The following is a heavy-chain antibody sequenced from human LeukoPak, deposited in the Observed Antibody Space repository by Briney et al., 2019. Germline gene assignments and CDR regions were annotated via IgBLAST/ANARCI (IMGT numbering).Heavy chain of an antibody. J-gene: IGHJ4*02. CDR2: IYYSGST. CDR1: GASISTYY. V-gene: IGHV4-59*08. Sequence: SETLSLTCAVSGASISTYYWSWFRQPPGKGLEWIGYIYYSGSTNYNPSLENRVTISVDTSKKQFSLKLSSVTAADTAVYYCAGHKETCSGDYCYLDYFDYWGQGTLVTVSS. CDR3: AGHKETCSGDYCYLDYFDY. D-gene: IGHD2-15*01.